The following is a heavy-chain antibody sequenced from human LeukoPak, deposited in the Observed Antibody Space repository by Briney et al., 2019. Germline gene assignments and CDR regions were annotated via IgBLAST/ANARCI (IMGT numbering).Heavy chain of an antibody. J-gene: IGHJ6*03. CDR1: GGFITAYY. Sequence: SETLSLTCTVSGGFITAYYWSWIRQPAGKGLEWIGRIYTSGSTNYNPSLKGRVTMSVDTSKNQFSLKLNSVTAADTAVYYCAGHEDADFADVWGKGTTVTVSS. CDR2: IYTSGST. V-gene: IGHV4-4*07. D-gene: IGHD3/OR15-3a*01. CDR3: AGHEDADFADV.